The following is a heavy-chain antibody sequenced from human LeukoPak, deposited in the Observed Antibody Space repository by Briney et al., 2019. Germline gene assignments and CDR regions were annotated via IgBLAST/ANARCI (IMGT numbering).Heavy chain of an antibody. Sequence: PGGSLRLSCVASGFTFSTYGMSWVRQAPGKGLEWVSAISGSGGSTYYADSVKGRFTISRDNSKNTLYLQMNSLRAEDTAVYYCARTRRDFWSGYCFDYWGQGTLVTVSS. J-gene: IGHJ4*02. CDR2: ISGSGGST. CDR1: GFTFSTYG. D-gene: IGHD3-3*01. CDR3: ARTRRDFWSGYCFDY. V-gene: IGHV3-23*01.